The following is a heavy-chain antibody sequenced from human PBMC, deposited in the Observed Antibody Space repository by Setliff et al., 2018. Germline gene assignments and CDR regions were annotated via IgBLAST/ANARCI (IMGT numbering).Heavy chain of an antibody. V-gene: IGHV4-39*07. D-gene: IGHD2-8*01. CDR2: VSFFGSA. CDR3: ARDPGVHSGTWCLDS. CDR1: GVSFSSTTFY. Sequence: SETLSLTCNVSGVSFSSTTFYWAWIRQSPGKGLEWIGSVSFFGSAYYNPSLQSRGAISSDTSRNQFSLELSSVTAADTAVYYCARDPGVHSGTWCLDSWGQGTQVTVSS. J-gene: IGHJ4*02.